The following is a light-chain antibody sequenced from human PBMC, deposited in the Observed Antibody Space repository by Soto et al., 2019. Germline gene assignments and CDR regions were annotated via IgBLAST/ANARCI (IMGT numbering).Light chain of an antibody. CDR3: SSYTSSSTLV. CDR2: EVS. V-gene: IGLV2-14*02. CDR1: SSDVGAYNL. Sequence: QSALTQPASVSGSPGQSITVSCTGTSSDVGAYNLVSWYQQHPGKAPKLMIYEVSNRPSGVSNRFSGSKSGNTASLTISGLQAEDEADYYCSSYTSSSTLVFGGGTKVTVL. J-gene: IGLJ2*01.